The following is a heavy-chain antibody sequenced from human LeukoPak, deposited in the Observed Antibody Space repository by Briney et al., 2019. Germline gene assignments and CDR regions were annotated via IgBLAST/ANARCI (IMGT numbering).Heavy chain of an antibody. V-gene: IGHV1-18*01. Sequence: ASVKVSCKASGYTFTSYGISWVRQAPGQGLEWMGWISGYNGNTNYAQKFQGRVTMTTDTSTSTAYMELRSLRSDDTAVYYCAKGGHYSSGCQFDPWGQGTLVTVSS. CDR3: AKGGHYSSGCQFDP. CDR1: GYTFTSYG. CDR2: ISGYNGNT. J-gene: IGHJ5*02. D-gene: IGHD6-19*01.